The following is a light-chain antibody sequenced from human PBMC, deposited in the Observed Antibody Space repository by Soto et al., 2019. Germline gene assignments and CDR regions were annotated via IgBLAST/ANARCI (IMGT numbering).Light chain of an antibody. CDR1: SSDVGNYNY. CDR3: SSYAGSNNLV. CDR2: EVS. V-gene: IGLV2-8*01. Sequence: QSVLTQPPSASGSPGQSVTISCTGTSSDVGNYNYVSWYQQHPDKAPKLMIYEVSKRPSGVPDRFSGSKSGNTASLTVSGLQADDEADYYCSSYAGSNNLVFGGGTQLTVL. J-gene: IGLJ2*01.